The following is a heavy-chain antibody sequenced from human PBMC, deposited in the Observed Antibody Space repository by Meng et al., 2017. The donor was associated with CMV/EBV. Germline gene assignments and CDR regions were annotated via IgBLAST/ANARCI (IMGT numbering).Heavy chain of an antibody. J-gene: IGHJ6*02. CDR2: INPSGGST. V-gene: IGHV1-46*01. CDR3: ARGGIGLWFGEKGGGYYGMDV. D-gene: IGHD3-10*01. Sequence: ASVKVSCKASGYTFTSYYMHWVRQAPGQGLEWMGIINPSGGSTSYAQKFQGRVTMTRDTSTSTVYMELSSLRSEDTAVYYCARGGIGLWFGEKGGGYYGMDVWGQGTTVTVSS. CDR1: GYTFTSYY.